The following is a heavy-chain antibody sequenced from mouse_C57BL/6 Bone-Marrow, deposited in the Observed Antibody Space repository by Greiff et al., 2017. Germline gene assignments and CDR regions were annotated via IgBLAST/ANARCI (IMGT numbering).Heavy chain of an antibody. CDR3: ASDDSWYFDV. D-gene: IGHD2-4*01. J-gene: IGHJ1*03. V-gene: IGHV1-50*01. CDR1: GYTFTSYW. Sequence: QVQLQQPGAELVKPGASVKLSCKASGYTFTSYWMQWVKQRPGQGLEWIGEIDPSDSYTNYNQKFKGKATLTVDTSSSTAYMQLSSLTSEDSAVYYCASDDSWYFDVGCTGTTVTVSS. CDR2: IDPSDSYT.